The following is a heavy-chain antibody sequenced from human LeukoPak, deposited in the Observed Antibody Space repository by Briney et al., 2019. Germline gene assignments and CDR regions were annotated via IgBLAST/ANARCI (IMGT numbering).Heavy chain of an antibody. CDR1: SGSISNYY. D-gene: IGHD2-2*01. V-gene: IGHV4-59*08. Sequence: PSETLALTCSVSSGSISNYYWSWIRQSPGKGLEWIGYILSSGSTNYNPSVKSRVTISVDTSRNQVSLKLRSVTAADTAVYYCARHLESAAAYYFDYWGQGTLVTVSS. J-gene: IGHJ4*02. CDR3: ARHLESAAAYYFDY. CDR2: ILSSGST.